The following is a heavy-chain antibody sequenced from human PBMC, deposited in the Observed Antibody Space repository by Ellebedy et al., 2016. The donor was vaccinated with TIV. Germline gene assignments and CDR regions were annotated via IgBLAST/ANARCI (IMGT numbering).Heavy chain of an antibody. CDR2: IKPDGNQK. CDR3: ARTGYSWEGLDR. D-gene: IGHD1-26*01. J-gene: IGHJ4*02. V-gene: IGHV3-7*01. Sequence: GGSLRLSXAASGFTFRTYHMNWVRQPPGKGPEWVATIKPDGNQKDYVVSVRGRFTISRDNAMNSLYLQMNSLSPEDTALYYCARTGYSWEGLDRWGQGTLVTVSA. CDR1: GFTFRTYH.